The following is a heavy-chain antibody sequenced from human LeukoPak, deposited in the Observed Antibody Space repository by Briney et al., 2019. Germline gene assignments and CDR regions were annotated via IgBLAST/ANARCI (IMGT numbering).Heavy chain of an antibody. CDR1: GYTFTSYD. J-gene: IGHJ6*03. V-gene: IGHV1-8*03. CDR3: ARGLWGYPYYYYYMDV. D-gene: IGHD3-16*01. CDR2: MNPNSGNT. Sequence: ASVKVSCKASGYTFTSYDINWVRQATGQGLEWMGWMNPNSGNTGYAQKFQGRVTITRNTSISTAYMELSSLRSEDTAVYYCARGLWGYPYYYYYMDVWGKGTTVTISS.